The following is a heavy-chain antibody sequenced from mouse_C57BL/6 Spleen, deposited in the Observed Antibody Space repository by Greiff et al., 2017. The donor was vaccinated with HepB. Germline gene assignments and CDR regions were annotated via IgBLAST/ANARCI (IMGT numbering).Heavy chain of an antibody. V-gene: IGHV2-5*01. Sequence: QVQLQQSGPGLVQPSQSLSITCTVSGFSLTSYGVHWVRQSPGKGLEWLGVIWRGGSTDYNAAFMSRLSITKDNSKSQVFFKMNSLQADDTAIYYGAKTSLYDYGGDFDFWGTGTTVTVSS. CDR3: AKTSLYDYGGDFDF. CDR1: GFSLTSYG. J-gene: IGHJ1*03. D-gene: IGHD2-4*01. CDR2: IWRGGST.